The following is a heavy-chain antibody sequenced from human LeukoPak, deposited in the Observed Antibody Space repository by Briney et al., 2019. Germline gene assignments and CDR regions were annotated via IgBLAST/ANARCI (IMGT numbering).Heavy chain of an antibody. J-gene: IGHJ4*02. V-gene: IGHV1-24*01. CDR1: GYTLTELS. CDR3: ATQESGYYDSSGYPRPHFDY. D-gene: IGHD3-22*01. Sequence: ASVKVSCKVSGYTLTELSMHWVRQAPGKGLERMGGFDPEDGETIYAQKFQGRVTMTEDTSTDTAYMELSSLRSEDTAVYYCATQESGYYDSSGYPRPHFDYWGQGTLVTVSS. CDR2: FDPEDGET.